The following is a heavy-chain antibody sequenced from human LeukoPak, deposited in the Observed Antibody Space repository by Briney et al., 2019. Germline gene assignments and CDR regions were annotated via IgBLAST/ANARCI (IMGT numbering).Heavy chain of an antibody. D-gene: IGHD2-2*01. Sequence: ASVKVSCKASGYTFTSYGISWVRQAPGQGLEWMRWISAYNGNTNYAQKLQGRVTMTTDTSTSTAYMELRSLRSDDTAVYYCARIHCSSTSCYYFDYWGQGTLVTVSS. CDR3: ARIHCSSTSCYYFDY. CDR1: GYTFTSYG. J-gene: IGHJ4*02. CDR2: ISAYNGNT. V-gene: IGHV1-18*01.